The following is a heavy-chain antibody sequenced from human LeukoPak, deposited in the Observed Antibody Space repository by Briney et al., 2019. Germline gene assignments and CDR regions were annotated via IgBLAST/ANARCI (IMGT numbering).Heavy chain of an antibody. CDR3: ARGRPHGNDY. V-gene: IGHV3-74*01. Sequence: GGSLRLSCAASGFTFSSYAMNWVRQVPGKGLVWVSRIVSDGSNTNYADSVKGRFTISRDNAKNTLYLQMNSLRVEDTAVYYCARGRPHGNDYWGQGTLVTVSS. CDR1: GFTFSSYA. J-gene: IGHJ4*02. CDR2: IVSDGSNT. D-gene: IGHD4-23*01.